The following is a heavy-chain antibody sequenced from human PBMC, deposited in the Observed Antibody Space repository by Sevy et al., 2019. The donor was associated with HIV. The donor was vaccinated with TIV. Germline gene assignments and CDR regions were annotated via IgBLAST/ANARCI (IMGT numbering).Heavy chain of an antibody. CDR3: ASETDNSARWLDP. V-gene: IGHV3-33*01. CDR2: IWHDGSNI. Sequence: SCAGSGFTFNVHGMHWVRQAPGKGLEWVAFIWHDGSNIYMADSVKGRFTIARDNSKNTLFLQMNSLTVEDTAVYYCASETDNSARWLDPWGQGTLVTVSS. J-gene: IGHJ5*02. CDR1: GFTFNVHG. D-gene: IGHD4-4*01.